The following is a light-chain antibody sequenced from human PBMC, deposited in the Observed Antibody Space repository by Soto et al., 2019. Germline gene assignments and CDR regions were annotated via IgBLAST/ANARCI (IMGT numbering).Light chain of an antibody. CDR2: GAS. V-gene: IGKV3-20*01. J-gene: IGKJ2*01. CDR1: QSVSSNH. CDR3: QQYGSSTYT. Sequence: EIVLTQSPGSLSLSPRERATLSCRASQSVSSNHLAWYQQKPGQAPRLLIYGASRRVTGIPDRFSGSGSGTDFTLTISRLEPEDFAVYYCQQYGSSTYTFGQGTKVEIK.